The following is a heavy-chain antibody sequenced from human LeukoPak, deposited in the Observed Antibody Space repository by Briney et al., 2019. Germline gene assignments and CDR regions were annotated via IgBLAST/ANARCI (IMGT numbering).Heavy chain of an antibody. CDR1: VFTFSRYG. CDR3: ARDAWVVEVKGGLDY. CDR2: IWYDGSNK. D-gene: IGHD2-15*01. Sequence: GGSLRLSCAPSVFTFSRYGMHGAPHAPDRELEWVADIWYDGSNKYYADPVRGRFTISRDNSKNTLYMQMYSLRAEETGVYYCARDAWVVEVKGGLDYWGQGTLVTVSS. J-gene: IGHJ4*02. V-gene: IGHV3-33*01.